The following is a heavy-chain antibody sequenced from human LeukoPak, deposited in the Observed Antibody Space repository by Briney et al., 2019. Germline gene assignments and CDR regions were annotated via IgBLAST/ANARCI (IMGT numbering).Heavy chain of an antibody. J-gene: IGHJ4*02. CDR3: ARDLYCSGGSCDGPFDY. Sequence: SVKVSCKASGGTLSSYAISWVRQAPGQGLEWMGGIIPILGTANYAQKFQGRVTITADESTSTAYMELSSLRSEDTAVYYCARDLYCSGGSCDGPFDYWGQGTLVTVSS. CDR1: GGTLSSYA. CDR2: IIPILGTA. V-gene: IGHV1-69*01. D-gene: IGHD2-15*01.